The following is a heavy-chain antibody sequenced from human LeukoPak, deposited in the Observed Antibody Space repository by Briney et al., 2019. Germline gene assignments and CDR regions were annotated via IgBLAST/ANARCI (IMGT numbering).Heavy chain of an antibody. D-gene: IGHD6-19*01. CDR1: GYTFTGYY. J-gene: IGHJ4*02. V-gene: IGHV1-2*02. Sequence: GASVKVSCKASGYTFTGYYMHWVRQAPGQGLEWMGWINPNSGGTNYAQKFQGRVTMTRDTSISTAYMELSRLRSDDTAVYYCARDPGYSSGWSDYWGQGTLVTVSS. CDR2: INPNSGGT. CDR3: ARDPGYSSGWSDY.